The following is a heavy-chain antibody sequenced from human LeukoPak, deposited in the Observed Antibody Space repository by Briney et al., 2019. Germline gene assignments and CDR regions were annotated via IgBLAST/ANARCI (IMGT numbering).Heavy chain of an antibody. V-gene: IGHV4-34*01. CDR1: GGSISSYY. CDR2: INHSGST. J-gene: IGHJ4*02. D-gene: IGHD1-26*01. Sequence: SETLSLTCTVSGGSISSYYWSWIRQPPGKGLEWIGEINHSGSTNYNPSLKSRVTISVDTSKNQFSLKLSSVTAADTAVYYCASGPLGIVGATSIFDYWGQGTLVTVSS. CDR3: ASGPLGIVGATSIFDY.